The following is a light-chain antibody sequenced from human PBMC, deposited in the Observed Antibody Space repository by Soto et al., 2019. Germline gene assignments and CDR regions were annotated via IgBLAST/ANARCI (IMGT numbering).Light chain of an antibody. J-gene: IGKJ1*01. Sequence: EVVLTQSPGTLSLSPGERATLSCRASQTVSSRLAWYQHKPGQAPRLLIYDTSNRATGIPARFSGSGSGTDFTLTISSLEPEDFAVYYCHQRKSWPRTFGQGTKVDIK. CDR2: DTS. CDR1: QTVSSR. V-gene: IGKV3-11*01. CDR3: HQRKSWPRT.